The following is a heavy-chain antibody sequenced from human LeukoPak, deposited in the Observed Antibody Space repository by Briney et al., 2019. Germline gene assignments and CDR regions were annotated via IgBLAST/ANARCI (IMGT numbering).Heavy chain of an antibody. V-gene: IGHV4-38-2*01. CDR2: IYHSGTT. Sequence: SETLSLTCAVSGYSISSGYYWGWIRPPPGKGLEWIGSIYHSGTTYYNPSLKSRVTISIDTSKNQFSLKLNSVTAADTAVYYCARLGVAGDPSSAEYFQHWGQGTLLTVSS. J-gene: IGHJ1*01. CDR3: ARLGVAGDPSSAEYFQH. D-gene: IGHD6-19*01. CDR1: GYSISSGYY.